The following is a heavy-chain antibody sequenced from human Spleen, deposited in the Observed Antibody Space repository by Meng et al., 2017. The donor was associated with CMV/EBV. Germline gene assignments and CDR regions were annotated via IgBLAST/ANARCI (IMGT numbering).Heavy chain of an antibody. Sequence: FTFSSYGMHWVRQAPGKGLEWVAVISYDGSNKYYADSVKGRFTISRDNSKNTLYLQMNSLRAEDTAVYYCAKAGVFGVKYSYVSPLDYWGQGTLVTVSS. D-gene: IGHD5-18*01. V-gene: IGHV3-30*18. CDR1: FTFSSYG. J-gene: IGHJ4*02. CDR2: ISYDGSNK. CDR3: AKAGVFGVKYSYVSPLDY.